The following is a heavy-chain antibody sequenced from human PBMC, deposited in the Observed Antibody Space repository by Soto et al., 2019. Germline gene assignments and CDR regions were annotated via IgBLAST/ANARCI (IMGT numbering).Heavy chain of an antibody. J-gene: IGHJ4*02. D-gene: IGHD6-19*01. CDR3: ASSLAGPRIDY. Sequence: PGGSLRLSCVASGLTFSSYSIDWVRQAPGKGLEWVSSISSSSSYIYYADSVKGRFTISRDNAKNSLYLQMNSLRAEDTAVYYCASSLAGPRIDYWGQGTLVTVSS. CDR1: GLTFSSYS. CDR2: ISSSSSYI. V-gene: IGHV3-21*01.